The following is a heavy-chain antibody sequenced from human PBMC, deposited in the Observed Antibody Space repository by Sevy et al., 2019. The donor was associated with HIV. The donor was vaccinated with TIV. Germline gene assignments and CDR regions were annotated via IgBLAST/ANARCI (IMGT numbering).Heavy chain of an antibody. V-gene: IGHV1-2*06. CDR3: ARGAYCSGGSCHTLGY. CDR2: INPNSGGT. J-gene: IGHJ4*02. D-gene: IGHD2-15*01. Sequence: ASVKVSCKASGYTFTGYYMHWVRQAPGQGLEWMGRINPNSGGTNYAQKFQGRVTMTRDTSISTAYMELSRLRSDDTAVYYWARGAYCSGGSCHTLGYWGQGTLVTVSS. CDR1: GYTFTGYY.